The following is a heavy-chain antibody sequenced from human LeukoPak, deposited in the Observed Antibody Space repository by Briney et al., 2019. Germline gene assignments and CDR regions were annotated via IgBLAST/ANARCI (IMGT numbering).Heavy chain of an antibody. Sequence: PGGSLRLSCVASGFTLKTYGMHWVRQVPGKGLEWVALIWYDGSNKYYTDSVKGRLTISRDNSKNTLYLQMNNLRAEDTAVYYCAREGPRGNSQFDYWGQGTLVTVSS. CDR1: GFTLKTYG. V-gene: IGHV3-33*01. D-gene: IGHD2/OR15-2a*01. CDR2: IWYDGSNK. CDR3: AREGPRGNSQFDY. J-gene: IGHJ4*02.